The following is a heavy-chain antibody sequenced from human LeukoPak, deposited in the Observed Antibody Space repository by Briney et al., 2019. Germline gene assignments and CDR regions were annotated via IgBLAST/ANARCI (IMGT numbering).Heavy chain of an antibody. CDR1: GFTVSSNY. CDR3: ARDTGYSGWADAFDI. V-gene: IGHV3-53*01. Sequence: GGSLRLSCAASGFTVSSNYMSWVRQAPGKGLEWVSVIYSGGSTYYADSVKGRFTISRDNSKNTLYPQMNSLRAEDTAVYYCARDTGYSGWADAFDIWGQGTMVTVSS. CDR2: IYSGGST. J-gene: IGHJ3*02. D-gene: IGHD5-12*01.